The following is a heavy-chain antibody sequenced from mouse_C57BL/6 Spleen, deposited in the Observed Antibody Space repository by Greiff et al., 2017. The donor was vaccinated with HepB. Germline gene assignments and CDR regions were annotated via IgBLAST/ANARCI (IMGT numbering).Heavy chain of an antibody. J-gene: IGHJ3*01. Sequence: EVQLQQSGAELVKPGASVKLSCTASGFNIKDYYMHWVKQRPEQGLEWIGRIDPEDGETKYAPKFQGKATRTADTSSNTAYLQLSSLTSGDTAVYYCARSVYDYDGAWFAYWGQGTLVTVSA. CDR2: IDPEDGET. D-gene: IGHD2-4*01. CDR1: GFNIKDYY. V-gene: IGHV14-2*01. CDR3: ARSVYDYDGAWFAY.